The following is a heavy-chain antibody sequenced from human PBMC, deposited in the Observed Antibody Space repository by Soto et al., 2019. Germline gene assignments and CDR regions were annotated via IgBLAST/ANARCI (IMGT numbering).Heavy chain of an antibody. J-gene: IGHJ4*02. CDR2: INHSGST. CDR3: ARDKITGLFDY. D-gene: IGHD2-8*02. Sequence: SETLSLTCAVYGGSFNDYYWSWILQPPWKGLEWIGEINHSGSTNYNPSLKSRVTISVDTSKNQFSLKLTSVTAADTAVYYCARDKITGLFDYWGQGTLVTVSS. V-gene: IGHV4-34*01. CDR1: GGSFNDYY.